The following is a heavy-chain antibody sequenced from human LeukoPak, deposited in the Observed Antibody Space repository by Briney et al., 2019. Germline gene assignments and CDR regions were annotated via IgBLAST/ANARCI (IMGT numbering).Heavy chain of an antibody. CDR2: ISYDGSNK. J-gene: IGHJ4*02. D-gene: IGHD6-6*01. CDR3: ARDAKQLVQSDYFDY. Sequence: GGSLRLSCAASGFTFSSYAMHWVRQAPGKGLEWVAVISYDGSNKYYADSVKGRFTISRDNSKNTLYLQMNSLRAEDTAVYYCARDAKQLVQSDYFDYWGQGTLATVSS. V-gene: IGHV3-30*04. CDR1: GFTFSSYA.